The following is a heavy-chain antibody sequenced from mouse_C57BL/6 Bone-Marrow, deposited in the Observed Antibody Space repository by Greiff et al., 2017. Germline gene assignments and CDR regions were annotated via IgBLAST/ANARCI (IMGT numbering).Heavy chain of an antibody. CDR1: GYTFTSSG. Sequence: QVQLKQSGAELARPGASVKLSCKASGYTFTSSGISWVKQRTGQGLEWIGEIYPRSGNTYYNEKFKGKATLTADKSSSTAYMELRSLTSEDSAVYFCARSRDDGYYDYFDYWGQGTTLPVSS. V-gene: IGHV1-81*01. D-gene: IGHD2-3*01. CDR2: IYPRSGNT. J-gene: IGHJ2*01. CDR3: ARSRDDGYYDYFDY.